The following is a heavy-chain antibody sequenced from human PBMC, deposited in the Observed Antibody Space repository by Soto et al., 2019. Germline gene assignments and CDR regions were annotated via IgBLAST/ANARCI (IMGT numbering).Heavy chain of an antibody. D-gene: IGHD6-13*01. J-gene: IGHJ4*02. V-gene: IGHV4-59*01. CDR1: GGSMRNYF. CDR3: AAGEACSTNLASYYLDF. Sequence: SETLSLTCTVSGGSMRNYFWTWIRHPPGKGLEWIGYIHYSGTTSYFPSYNPSLRIRVTISEDTSKNQFSVKLVSVTSADTAVYVCAAGEACSTNLASYYLDFWGQGTRVTVSS. CDR2: IHYSGTT.